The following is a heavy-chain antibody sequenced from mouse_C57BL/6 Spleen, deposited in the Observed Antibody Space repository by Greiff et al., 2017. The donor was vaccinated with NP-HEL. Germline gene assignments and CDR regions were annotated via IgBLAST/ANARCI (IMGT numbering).Heavy chain of an antibody. CDR3: ARAGSSDYYAMDY. J-gene: IGHJ4*01. V-gene: IGHV1-52*01. CDR1: GYTFTSYW. CDR2: IDPSDSET. Sequence: VQLQQPGAELVRPGSSVKLSCKASGYTFTSYWMHWVKQRPIQGLEWIGNIDPSDSETHYNQKFKDKATLTVDKSSSTAYMQLSSLTSEDSAVDYCARAGSSDYYAMDYWGQGTSVTVSS. D-gene: IGHD1-1*01.